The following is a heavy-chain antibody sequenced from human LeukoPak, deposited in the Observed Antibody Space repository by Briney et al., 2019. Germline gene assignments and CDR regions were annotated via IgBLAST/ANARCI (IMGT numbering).Heavy chain of an antibody. V-gene: IGHV3-23*01. CDR1: GFTFTTYA. Sequence: PGGSLRLSCAASGFTFTTYAMSWVRQAPGKGLEWVSGISGLGDNTYYVDSVKGRFTISRDNAKNTQYLQINSLRVEDTAVYYCAKVALRFLEWLSYFDYWGQGTLVTVSS. D-gene: IGHD3-3*01. J-gene: IGHJ4*02. CDR2: ISGLGDNT. CDR3: AKVALRFLEWLSYFDY.